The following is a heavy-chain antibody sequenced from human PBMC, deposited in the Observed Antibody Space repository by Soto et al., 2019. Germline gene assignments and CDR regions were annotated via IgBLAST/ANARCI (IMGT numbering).Heavy chain of an antibody. J-gene: IGHJ3*02. Sequence: SETLSLTCTVSGGSISSYYWSWIRQPAGRGLEWIGRIYTSGSTNYNPSLKSRVTMSVDTSKNQFSLKLSSVTAADTAVYYCASLGATVTTRRNLNAFDIWGQGTMVTVSS. CDR1: GGSISSYY. V-gene: IGHV4-4*07. D-gene: IGHD4-17*01. CDR2: IYTSGST. CDR3: ASLGATVTTRRNLNAFDI.